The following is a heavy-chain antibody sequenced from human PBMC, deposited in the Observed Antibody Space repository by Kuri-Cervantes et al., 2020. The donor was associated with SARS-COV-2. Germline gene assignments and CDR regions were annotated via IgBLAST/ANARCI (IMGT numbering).Heavy chain of an antibody. D-gene: IGHD3-3*01. CDR3: ARATYYDFWSGYSEADY. V-gene: IGHV1-8*02. Sequence: ASVKVSCKASGYTFTSYDINWVRQATGQGLEWMGWMNPNSGNTGYAQKFQGRVTMTRDTSISTAYMELSRLRSDDTAVYYCARATYYDFWSGYSEADYWGQGTLVTVSS. CDR1: GYTFTSYD. J-gene: IGHJ4*02. CDR2: MNPNSGNT.